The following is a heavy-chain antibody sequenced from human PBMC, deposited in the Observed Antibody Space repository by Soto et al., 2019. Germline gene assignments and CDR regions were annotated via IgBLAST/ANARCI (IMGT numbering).Heavy chain of an antibody. V-gene: IGHV1-69*13. CDR1: GGTFRSYA. CDR3: AKDKLGRTTVKVWYFDY. CDR2: IIPIFGTA. Sequence: SVKVSCKASGGTFRSYAVSWVRQAPGQGLEWMGGIIPIFGTANYAQKFQGRVTITADESTSTAYMELSSLRSEDTAVYYCAKDKLGRTTVKVWYFDYWAREPWSPSPQ. J-gene: IGHJ4*02. D-gene: IGHD4-4*01.